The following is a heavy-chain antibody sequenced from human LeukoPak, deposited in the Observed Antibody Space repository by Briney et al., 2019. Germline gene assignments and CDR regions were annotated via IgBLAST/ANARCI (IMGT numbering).Heavy chain of an antibody. CDR3: ARAPATGYSSSWYLY. CDR1: GYTFTSYG. V-gene: IGHV1-18*01. D-gene: IGHD6-13*01. Sequence: ASVKVSCKASGYTFTSYGISWVRQAPGQGLEWMGWISAYNGNTNYAQKLQGRVTMTTDTSTSTAYMELRSLRSGDTAVYYCARAPATGYSSSWYLYWGQGTLVTVSS. J-gene: IGHJ4*02. CDR2: ISAYNGNT.